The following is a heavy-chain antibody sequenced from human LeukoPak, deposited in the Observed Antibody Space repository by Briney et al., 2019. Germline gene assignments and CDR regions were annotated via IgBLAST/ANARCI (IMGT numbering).Heavy chain of an antibody. J-gene: IGHJ4*02. CDR3: ANLNAPYWGNFDY. Sequence: GGSLRLSCAASRFTFSTYAMSWVRQPPGKGLEWVSAISGSDGSTYYADSVKGRFTISRDNSKSTLYLQMNSLRAEDTAVYYCANLNAPYWGNFDYWGQGTLVTVSS. D-gene: IGHD3-16*01. V-gene: IGHV3-23*01. CDR2: ISGSDGST. CDR1: RFTFSTYA.